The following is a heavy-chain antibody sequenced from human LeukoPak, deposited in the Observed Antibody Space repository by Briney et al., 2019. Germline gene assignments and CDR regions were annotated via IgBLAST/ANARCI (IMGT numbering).Heavy chain of an antibody. Sequence: GGSLRLSCAASGFTFSSYSMSWVRQAPGKGLEWVSAISSSGGSTDYTDSVKGRFTISRDNSKNTLYLQMNSLRADDTAVYYCARDAMVGGVMGTWGQGPLVPVPS. V-gene: IGHV3-23*01. CDR1: GFTFSSYS. D-gene: IGHD3-10*01. J-gene: IGHJ5*02. CDR2: ISSSGGST. CDR3: ARDAMVGGVMGT.